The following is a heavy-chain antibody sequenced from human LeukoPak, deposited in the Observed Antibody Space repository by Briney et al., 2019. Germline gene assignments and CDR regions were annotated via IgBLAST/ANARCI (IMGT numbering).Heavy chain of an antibody. CDR2: IYYSGST. Sequence: RASETLSLTCTVSGGSISSYYWSWIRQPPGKGLEWIGYIYYSGSTNYNPSLKSRVTISVDTSKNQFSLKLSSVTAADTAVYYCGRRYDYWGQGTLVTVSS. V-gene: IGHV4-59*01. CDR1: GGSISSYY. D-gene: IGHD1-1*01. CDR3: GRRYDY. J-gene: IGHJ4*02.